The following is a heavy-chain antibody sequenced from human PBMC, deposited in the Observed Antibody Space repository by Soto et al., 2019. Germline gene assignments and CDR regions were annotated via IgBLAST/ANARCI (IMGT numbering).Heavy chain of an antibody. CDR3: AAENYYDSSDPYYFDY. CDR2: IVVGSGNT. D-gene: IGHD3-22*01. V-gene: IGHV1-58*01. CDR1: GFTFTISA. Sequence: SVKVSCTASGFTFTISAVQWVRQARGQRLEWIGWIVVGSGNTNYAQKFQERVTITRDMSTSTAYMELSSLRSEDTAVYYCAAENYYDSSDPYYFDYWGQGTLVTVSS. J-gene: IGHJ4*02.